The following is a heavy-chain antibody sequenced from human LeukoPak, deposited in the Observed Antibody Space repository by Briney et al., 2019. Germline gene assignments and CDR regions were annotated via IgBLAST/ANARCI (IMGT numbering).Heavy chain of an antibody. Sequence: ASVKVSCKVSGYTLTELSMHWVRQVPGKGLEWMGGFDPEDGETIYARKFQGRVTMTEDTSTDTAYMELSSLRSEDTAVYYCATGTYYDFWSGKDPKPYYYGMDVWGQGTTVTVSS. CDR1: GYTLTELS. J-gene: IGHJ6*02. CDR2: FDPEDGET. V-gene: IGHV1-24*01. CDR3: ATGTYYDFWSGKDPKPYYYGMDV. D-gene: IGHD3-3*01.